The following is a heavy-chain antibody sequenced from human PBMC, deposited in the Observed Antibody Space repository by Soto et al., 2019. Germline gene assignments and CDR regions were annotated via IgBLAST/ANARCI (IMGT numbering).Heavy chain of an antibody. Sequence: GGSLRLSCAASGFTFSSYWMSWVRQAPGKGLEWVANIKQDGSEKYYVDSVKGRFTISRDNAKNSLYLQMNSLRAEDTAVYYCARRNRQQLVSYFDYWGQGTLVTVSS. CDR3: ARRNRQQLVSYFDY. J-gene: IGHJ4*02. D-gene: IGHD6-13*01. CDR1: GFTFSSYW. V-gene: IGHV3-7*01. CDR2: IKQDGSEK.